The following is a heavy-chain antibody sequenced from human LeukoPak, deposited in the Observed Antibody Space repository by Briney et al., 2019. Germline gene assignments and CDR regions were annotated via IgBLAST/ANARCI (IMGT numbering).Heavy chain of an antibody. CDR2: ISGSGGST. Sequence: GGSLRLSCAASGFIFSNYAMTWVRQAPGKGLEWVSGISGSGGSTYYADSVKGRFTISRDNSKNTLYLQMTSLRAEDTAVYYCAKDQVWIVVGSFDYWGQGTLVTVSS. V-gene: IGHV3-23*01. CDR3: AKDQVWIVVGSFDY. CDR1: GFIFSNYA. J-gene: IGHJ4*02. D-gene: IGHD3-22*01.